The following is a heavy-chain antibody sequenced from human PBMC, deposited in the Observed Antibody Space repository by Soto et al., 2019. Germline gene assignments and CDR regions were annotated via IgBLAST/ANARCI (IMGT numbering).Heavy chain of an antibody. CDR3: TTHPGYYDSSGYYNWFDP. Sequence: TGGSLRLSCAASGFTFSNAWMNWVRQAPGRGLEWVGRIKSKTGGGTTDYAAPVKGRFTISRDDSKNTLYLQMNSLKTEDTAVYYCTTHPGYYDSSGYYNWFDPWGQGTLVTVSS. V-gene: IGHV3-15*07. J-gene: IGHJ5*02. CDR2: IKSKTGGGTT. CDR1: GFTFSNAW. D-gene: IGHD3-22*01.